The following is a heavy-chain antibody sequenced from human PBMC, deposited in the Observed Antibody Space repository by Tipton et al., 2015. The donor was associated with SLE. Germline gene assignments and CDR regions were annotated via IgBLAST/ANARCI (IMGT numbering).Heavy chain of an antibody. CDR2: IYSSGST. CDR1: TYSISSGYY. J-gene: IGHJ5*02. Sequence: TLSLTCTVSTYSISSGYYWGWIRQPAGKGLEWIGRIYSSGSTNENLSLKSRVSISKDTSKNQFSLKLSSVTAADTAVYYCAREATYSGSYYNWFDSWGQGTLVTVSP. CDR3: AREATYSGSYYNWFDS. V-gene: IGHV4-38-2*02. D-gene: IGHD1-26*01.